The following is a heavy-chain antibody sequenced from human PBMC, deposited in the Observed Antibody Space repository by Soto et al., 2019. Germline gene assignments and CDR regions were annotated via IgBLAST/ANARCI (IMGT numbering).Heavy chain of an antibody. J-gene: IGHJ6*02. D-gene: IGHD6-6*01. V-gene: IGHV3-48*03. CDR2: ISSSGSTI. Sequence: PGGSLRLSCAASGFTFSSYEMNWVRQAQGKGLEWVSYISSSGSTIYYADSVKGRFTISRDNAKNSLYLQMNSLRAEDTAVYYCARDRIAARRYYYYYGMDVWGQGTTVTVSS. CDR3: ARDRIAARRYYYYYGMDV. CDR1: GFTFSSYE.